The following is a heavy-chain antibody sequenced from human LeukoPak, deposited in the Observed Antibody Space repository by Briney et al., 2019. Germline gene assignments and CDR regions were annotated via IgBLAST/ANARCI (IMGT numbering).Heavy chain of an antibody. CDR3: ARDMGAEGGYSYGPIFDY. CDR1: GYTFTSYY. V-gene: IGHV1-46*01. J-gene: IGHJ4*02. D-gene: IGHD5-18*01. CDR2: INPSGGST. Sequence: GASVKVSCTASGYTFTSYYMHWVRQAPGQGLEWMGIINPSGGSTSYAQKFQGRVTMTRDMSTSTVYMELSSLRSEDTAVYYCARDMGAEGGYSYGPIFDYWGQGTLVTVSS.